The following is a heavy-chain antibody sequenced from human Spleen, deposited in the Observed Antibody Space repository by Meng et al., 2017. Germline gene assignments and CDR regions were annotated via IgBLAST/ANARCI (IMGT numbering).Heavy chain of an antibody. CDR2: MFHSGST. Sequence: QVQLQESGPGLVKPSGTLSLTCAVSGGSISSNNWWGWVRQPPGKGLEWIGEMFHSGSTYYNPSLKSRITISVDESKNQFSLELRSVTAADTAVYYCARYFCGSACYYFDYWGQGTLVTVSS. D-gene: IGHD2-21*02. CDR3: ARYFCGSACYYFDY. J-gene: IGHJ4*02. V-gene: IGHV4-4*02. CDR1: GGSISSNNW.